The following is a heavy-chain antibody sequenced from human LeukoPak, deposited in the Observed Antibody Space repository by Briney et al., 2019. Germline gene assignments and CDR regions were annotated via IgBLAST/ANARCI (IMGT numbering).Heavy chain of an antibody. J-gene: IGHJ3*02. D-gene: IGHD3-16*01. V-gene: IGHV3-66*01. CDR2: IYSGGST. CDR1: GFTVSSNY. Sequence: GGSLRLSCAASGFTVSSNYMSWVRQAPGKGLEWVSGIYSGGSTYYADSVKGRFTISRDNSKNTLYLQMNSLRAEDTAVYYCARVGWVLRYAFDIWGQGTMVTVSS. CDR3: ARVGWVLRYAFDI.